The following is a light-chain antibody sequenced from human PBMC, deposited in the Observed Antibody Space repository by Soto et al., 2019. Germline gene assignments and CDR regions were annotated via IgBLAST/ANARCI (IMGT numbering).Light chain of an antibody. CDR1: SSDVGAYNF. CDR2: EVS. V-gene: IGLV2-14*01. Sequence: QSVLTQPASVSGSPGQSIAISCTGTSSDVGAYNFVSWYQQHPGKVPKLLIYEVSYRPSGVSDRFSGSKSGNTASLTISGLQAEDEADYYCTSYTSSSTYVFGVGTKLTVL. J-gene: IGLJ1*01. CDR3: TSYTSSSTYV.